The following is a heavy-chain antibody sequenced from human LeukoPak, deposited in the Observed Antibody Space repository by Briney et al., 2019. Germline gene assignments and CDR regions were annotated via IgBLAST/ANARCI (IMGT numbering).Heavy chain of an antibody. CDR2: IDTAGDT. CDR3: ARGGLTGTIPFDP. CDR1: GFTFSSYD. J-gene: IGHJ5*02. D-gene: IGHD1-7*01. V-gene: IGHV3-13*01. Sequence: PGGSLRLSCAASGFTFSSYDMHWVRQATGKGLERLSAIDTAGDTYYPGSVKGRFTIFRENAENSLYLQMNSLRAGDTAVYYCARGGLTGTIPFDPWGQGTLVTVSS.